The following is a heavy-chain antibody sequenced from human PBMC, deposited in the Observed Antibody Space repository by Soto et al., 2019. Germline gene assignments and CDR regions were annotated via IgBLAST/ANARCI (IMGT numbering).Heavy chain of an antibody. CDR3: AREDKEYDYYGIDV. J-gene: IGHJ6*02. CDR2: INHSGST. V-gene: IGHV4-34*01. Sequence: KPSETLSLTCAVYGGSFSGYYWSWIRQPPGKGLEWIGEINHSGSTNYNPSLKSRVTISVDTSKNQFSLKLSSVTAADTAVYYCAREDKEYDYYGIDVWGQGTTVTV. CDR1: GGSFSGYY. D-gene: IGHD2-15*01.